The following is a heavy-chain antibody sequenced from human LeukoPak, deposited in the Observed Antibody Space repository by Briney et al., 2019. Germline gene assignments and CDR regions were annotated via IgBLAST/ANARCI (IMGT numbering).Heavy chain of an antibody. D-gene: IGHD6-19*01. J-gene: IGHJ4*02. CDR3: ASATSSGPDY. CDR1: GFTFSSYS. V-gene: IGHV3-48*04. CDR2: ISSSSSTI. Sequence: PGGSLRLSCAASGFTFSSYSMNWVRQAPGKGLEWVSYISSSSSTIYYADSVKGRFTISRDNAKNSPYLQMNSLRAEDTAVYYCASATSSGPDYWGQGTLVTVSS.